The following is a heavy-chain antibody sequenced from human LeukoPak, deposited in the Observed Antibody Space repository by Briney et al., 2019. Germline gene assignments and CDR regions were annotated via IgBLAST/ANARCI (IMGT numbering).Heavy chain of an antibody. CDR1: GYTFTGYY. J-gene: IGHJ6*02. V-gene: IGHV1-2*02. D-gene: IGHD3-10*01. Sequence: ASVKVSCKASGYTFTGYYMHWVRQAPGQGLEWMGWINPNSGGTNYAQKFQGRVTMTRDTSISTAYMELSRLRSDDTAVYYCARSAVLLWFGELLPRGIYYYYGMDVWGQGTTVTVSS. CDR3: ARSAVLLWFGELLPRGIYYYYGMDV. CDR2: INPNSGGT.